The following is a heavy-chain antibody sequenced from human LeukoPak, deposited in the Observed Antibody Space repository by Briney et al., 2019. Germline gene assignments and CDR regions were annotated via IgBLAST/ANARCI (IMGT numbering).Heavy chain of an antibody. CDR2: IYYSGNT. Sequence: SETLSLTCTVSGVSISSSNSYWGWIRQPPGKGLEWIGSIYYSGNTYYNASLKSQFSISIDTSKNQFSLRLTSVTAADTAVYYCARQTGSGLFILPGGQGTLVTVSS. CDR1: GVSISSSNSY. V-gene: IGHV4-39*01. J-gene: IGHJ4*02. CDR3: ARQTGSGLFILP. D-gene: IGHD3/OR15-3a*01.